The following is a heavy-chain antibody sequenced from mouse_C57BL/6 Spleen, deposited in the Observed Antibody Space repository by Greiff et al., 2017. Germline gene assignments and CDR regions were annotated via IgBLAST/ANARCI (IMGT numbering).Heavy chain of an antibody. D-gene: IGHD2-10*02. CDR2: IDPYDGDT. V-gene: IGHV1-69*02. Sequence: QVQLQQPGAELVKPGASVKLSCKASGYTFTSYWMHWVKQRPGQGLEWIGKIDPYDGDTNYNEKFKGKATLTVDKSSSTAYMQLSSLTSEDSAVYYCARRDSTVYYAMDYWGQGTSVTVSS. J-gene: IGHJ4*01. CDR3: ARRDSTVYYAMDY. CDR1: GYTFTSYW.